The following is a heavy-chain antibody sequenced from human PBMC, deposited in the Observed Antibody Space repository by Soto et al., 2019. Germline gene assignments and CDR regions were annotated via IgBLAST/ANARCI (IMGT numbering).Heavy chain of an antibody. Sequence: PSETLSLTCAVSGGSISSSNWWSWIRQPPGKGLEWIGEINHSGSTNYNPSLKSRVTISVDTSKNQFSLKLSSVTAADTAVYYCASYCSGGSCYISGAYFDYWGQGTLVTVSS. CDR2: INHSGST. CDR1: GGSISSSNW. J-gene: IGHJ4*02. D-gene: IGHD2-15*01. V-gene: IGHV4-4*02. CDR3: ASYCSGGSCYISGAYFDY.